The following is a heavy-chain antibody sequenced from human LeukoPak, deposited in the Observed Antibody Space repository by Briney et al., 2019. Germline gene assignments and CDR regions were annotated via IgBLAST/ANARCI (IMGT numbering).Heavy chain of an antibody. D-gene: IGHD3-16*01. Sequence: ASVKVSCKASGYTFTGYYIHWVRQAPGQGLEWMGWINPNSGGTNYAQKFQGRVTMTRDTSISTAYMELSRLRSDDTAVYYCARRGRIGPGAKYYFDYWGQGTLVTVSS. CDR3: ARRGRIGPGAKYYFDY. J-gene: IGHJ4*02. CDR2: INPNSGGT. CDR1: GYTFTGYY. V-gene: IGHV1-2*02.